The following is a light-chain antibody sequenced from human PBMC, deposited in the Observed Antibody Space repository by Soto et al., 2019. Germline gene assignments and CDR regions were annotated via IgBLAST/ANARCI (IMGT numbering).Light chain of an antibody. J-gene: IGKJ5*01. CDR2: GAF. CDR3: QQYGNSIPIT. V-gene: IGKV3-20*01. CDR1: QSVSTSF. Sequence: EVVLTQSPGTLSLSPGERATLSYRASQSVSTSFLAWYQQKPGQAPRILIYGAFSRATGIPDRFSGSGSGTDFTLTISRLEPEDFAVYYCQQYGNSIPITFGQGTRLE.